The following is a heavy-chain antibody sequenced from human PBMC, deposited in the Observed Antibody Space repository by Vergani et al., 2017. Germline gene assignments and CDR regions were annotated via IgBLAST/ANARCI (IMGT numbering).Heavy chain of an antibody. V-gene: IGHV3-53*01. J-gene: IGHJ6*03. CDR3: ARGGHYDFWSGYRDYYYYYMDV. CDR1: GFTVSSNY. CDR2: IYSGGST. D-gene: IGHD3-3*01. Sequence: EVHLVESGGDLVQPGGSLRLSCAASGFTVSSNYMSWVRQAPGKGLEWVSVIYSGGSTYYADSVKGRFTISRDNSKNTLYLQMNSLRAEDTAVYYCARGGHYDFWSGYRDYYYYYMDVWGKGTTVTVSS.